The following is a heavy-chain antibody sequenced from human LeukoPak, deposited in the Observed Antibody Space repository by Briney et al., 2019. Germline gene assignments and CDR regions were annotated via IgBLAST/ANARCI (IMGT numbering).Heavy chain of an antibody. CDR2: ISGSGGST. J-gene: IGHJ6*03. Sequence: GGSLRLCCAASGFTFSSYAMSWVRQAPGKGLEWVSAISGSGGSTYYADSVKGRFTISRDNSKNTLYLQMNSLRAEDTAVYYCAKNYFNAEGDYYDYYMDVWGKGTTVTVSS. V-gene: IGHV3-23*01. CDR1: GFTFSSYA. CDR3: AKNYFNAEGDYYDYYMDV. D-gene: IGHD3-10*01.